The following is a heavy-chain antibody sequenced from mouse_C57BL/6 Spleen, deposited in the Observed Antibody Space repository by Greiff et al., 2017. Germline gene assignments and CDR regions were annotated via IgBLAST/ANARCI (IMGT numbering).Heavy chain of an antibody. V-gene: IGHV1-81*01. CDR3: ARPIYYDYDGFDD. J-gene: IGHJ2*01. Sequence: VQLQESGAELARPGASVKLSCKASGYTFTSYGISWVKQRTGQGLEWIGAIYPRSGNTYYNEKVKGKATLTADKSSNTAYMELRSLTSEDSAVYCCARPIYYDYDGFDDWGQGTTLTVSS. D-gene: IGHD2-4*01. CDR1: GYTFTSYG. CDR2: IYPRSGNT.